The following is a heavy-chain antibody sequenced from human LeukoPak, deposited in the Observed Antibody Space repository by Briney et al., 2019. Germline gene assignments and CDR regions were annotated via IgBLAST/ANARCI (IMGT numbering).Heavy chain of an antibody. Sequence: GGSLRLSCTASGLTFSNAWMSWVRQAPGKGLEWVGRIKSKTEGATTDYAVPVKGRFTISRDDSKNTLYLQMNSLKTEDTAVCYCATSKAIFGDLDYWGQGTLVTVSS. V-gene: IGHV3-15*01. D-gene: IGHD3-3*01. CDR2: IKSKTEGATT. CDR3: ATSKAIFGDLDY. J-gene: IGHJ4*02. CDR1: GLTFSNAW.